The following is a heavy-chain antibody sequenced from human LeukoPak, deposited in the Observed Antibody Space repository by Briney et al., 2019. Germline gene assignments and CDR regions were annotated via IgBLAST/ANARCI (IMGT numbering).Heavy chain of an antibody. CDR1: GGSFSGYY. CDR2: INHSGST. CDR3: ARGGHSNYYYYYYYMDV. J-gene: IGHJ6*03. V-gene: IGHV4-34*01. D-gene: IGHD4-11*01. Sequence: PSETLSLTCAVYGGSFSGYYWSWIRQPPGKGLEWIGEINHSGSTNYNPSLKSRVTISVDTSKNQFSLKLSSVTAADTAVYYCARGGHSNYYYYYYYMDVWGKGTTVTVSS.